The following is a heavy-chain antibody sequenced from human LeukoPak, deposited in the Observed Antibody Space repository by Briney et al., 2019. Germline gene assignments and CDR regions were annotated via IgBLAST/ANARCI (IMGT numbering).Heavy chain of an antibody. D-gene: IGHD6-19*01. Sequence: GGSLRLSCAASGFTFSNAWMRWVPRAPGKGREGVARIKRKTDGGTTDYAAPVKGRFTISKDDSNNPLYLQMSSLKTEDTAVYCCTTWASVAGPYYYGMDVWGKGTTVTVSS. V-gene: IGHV3-15*01. CDR2: IKRKTDGGTT. J-gene: IGHJ6*04. CDR1: GFTFSNAW. CDR3: TTWASVAGPYYYGMDV.